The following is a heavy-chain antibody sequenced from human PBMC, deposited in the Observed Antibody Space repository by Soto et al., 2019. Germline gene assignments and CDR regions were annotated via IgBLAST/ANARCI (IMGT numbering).Heavy chain of an antibody. J-gene: IGHJ6*02. Sequence: QPGGSLRLSCAASGFTFSSYAMSWVRQAPGKGLEWVSAISGSGGSAYYADSVKGRFTISRDNSKNTLYLQMNSLRAEDTAVYYCAKDRAITIFWGLDYYGMDVWGQGTTVTVSS. D-gene: IGHD3-9*01. CDR3: AKDRAITIFWGLDYYGMDV. CDR1: GFTFSSYA. CDR2: ISGSGGSA. V-gene: IGHV3-23*01.